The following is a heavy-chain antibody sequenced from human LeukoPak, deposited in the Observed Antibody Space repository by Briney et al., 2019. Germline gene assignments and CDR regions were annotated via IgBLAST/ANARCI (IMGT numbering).Heavy chain of an antibody. D-gene: IGHD1-26*01. J-gene: IGHJ4*02. CDR1: GVSISSASDY. CDR3: ARGQSGSYYFY. CDR2: FYTSGST. V-gene: IGHV4-61*02. Sequence: SETLSLTCTVSGVSISSASDYWSWIRQPAGKGLEWIGRFYTSGSTTYNPSLKSRVTISVDTSKNQFSLQLSSVSAADTAVYYCARGQSGSYYFYWGQGTLVTVSS.